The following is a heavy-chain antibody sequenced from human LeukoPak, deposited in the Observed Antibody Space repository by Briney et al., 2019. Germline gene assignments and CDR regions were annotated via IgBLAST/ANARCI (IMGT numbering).Heavy chain of an antibody. CDR3: AREGYSSGWFSSD. D-gene: IGHD6-19*01. CDR2: INHSGST. V-gene: IGHV4-34*01. CDR1: GFTFSDYY. J-gene: IGHJ4*02. Sequence: GSLRLSCAASGFTFSDYYMSWIRRPPGKGLEWIGEINHSGSTNYNSSLKSRVTISVDTSKNQFSLKLSSVTAADTAVYYCAREGYSSGWFSSDWGQGTLVTVSS.